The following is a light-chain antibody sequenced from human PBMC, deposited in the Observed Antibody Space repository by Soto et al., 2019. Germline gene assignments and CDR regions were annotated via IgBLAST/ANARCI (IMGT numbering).Light chain of an antibody. CDR2: GNN. Sequence: QSLLTQPPSVSGAPGQRVTISCTGGSSNIGAGSDVHWYQQLPGTAPKLLIYGNNNRPSGVPDRFSGSKSGTSASLAITGLQAEDEADYYCQSYDSSLSAYVFGTGTKLTVL. CDR1: SSNIGAGSD. V-gene: IGLV1-40*01. J-gene: IGLJ1*01. CDR3: QSYDSSLSAYV.